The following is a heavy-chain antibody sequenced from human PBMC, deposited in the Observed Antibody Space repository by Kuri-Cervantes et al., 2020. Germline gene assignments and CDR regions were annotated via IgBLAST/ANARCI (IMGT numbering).Heavy chain of an antibody. CDR2: INHSGST. J-gene: IGHJ4*02. CDR3: ARSRSGWYYFDY. CDR1: GGSFSGYY. V-gene: IGHV4-34*01. Sequence: SETLSLTCAVYGGSFSGYYWSWIRQPPGKGLEWIGEINHSGSTNYNPSLKSRVTISVDTSKNQFSLKLSSVTAADTAVYYCARSRSGWYYFDYWGQGTLVTVSS. D-gene: IGHD6-19*01.